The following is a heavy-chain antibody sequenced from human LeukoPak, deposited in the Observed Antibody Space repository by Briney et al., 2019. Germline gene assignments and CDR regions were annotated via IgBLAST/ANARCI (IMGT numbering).Heavy chain of an antibody. J-gene: IGHJ4*02. CDR1: GFTFSSYG. D-gene: IGHD4-17*01. Sequence: EGSLRLSCAASGFTFSSYGMHWVRQAPGKGLEWVAFIRYDGSNKYYADSVKGRFTISRDNAKNSLYLQMNSLRAEDTALYYCAKSATVTTYSFDYWGQGTLVTVSS. CDR2: IRYDGSNK. CDR3: AKSATVTTYSFDY. V-gene: IGHV3-30*02.